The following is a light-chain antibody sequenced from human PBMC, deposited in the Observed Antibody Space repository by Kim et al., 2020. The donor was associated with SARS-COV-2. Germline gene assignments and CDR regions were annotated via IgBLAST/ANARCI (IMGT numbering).Light chain of an antibody. CDR1: SSNIGSNY. V-gene: IGLV1-47*02. J-gene: IGLJ2*01. Sequence: RVTIYVSGSSSNIGSNYVYWYQQLPGTAPKLLVYSNNQRPSGVPDRFSGSKSGTSASLAISGLRSEDEADYYCAAWDDSLSGRVFGGGTQLTVL. CDR2: SNN. CDR3: AAWDDSLSGRV.